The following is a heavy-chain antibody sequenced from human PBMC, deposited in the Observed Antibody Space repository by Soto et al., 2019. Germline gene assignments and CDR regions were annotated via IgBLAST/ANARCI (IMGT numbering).Heavy chain of an antibody. V-gene: IGHV4-31*03. Sequence: SETLSLTCTVSGGSISSGGYYWSWIRQHPGKGLEWIGYIYYSGSTYYNPSLKSRVTISVDTSKNQFSLKLSSVTAADTAVYYCARDRSPTVTLDAWGQGTLVTVSS. CDR1: GGSISSGGYY. CDR2: IYYSGST. J-gene: IGHJ5*02. CDR3: ARDRSPTVTLDA. D-gene: IGHD4-17*01.